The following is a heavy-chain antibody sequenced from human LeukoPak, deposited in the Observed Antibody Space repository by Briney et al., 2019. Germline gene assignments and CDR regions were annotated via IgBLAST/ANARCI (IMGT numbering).Heavy chain of an antibody. V-gene: IGHV3-30*03. CDR1: GFTFSYHD. CDR3: ARPELLADDAFDI. D-gene: IGHD4-23*01. CDR2: ISYDGSNK. Sequence: PGGSLRLSCAASGFTFSYHDMHWVRQAPGKGLEGVALISYDGSNKYYADSVKGRFTISRDNSKNTLYLQMNSLRPEDTAVYYCARPELLADDAFDIWGQGTMVTVSS. J-gene: IGHJ3*02.